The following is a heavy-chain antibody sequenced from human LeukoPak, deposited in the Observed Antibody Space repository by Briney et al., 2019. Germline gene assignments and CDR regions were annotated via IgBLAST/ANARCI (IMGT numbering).Heavy chain of an antibody. CDR1: IFSFSSYS. CDR3: ARAAGEMATIRY. Sequence: GGSLRLSCAASIFSFSSYSMNWVRQAPGKGLEWVSSISSSSSYIYYADSVKGRFTISRDNAKNSLYLQMNSLRAEDTAVYYCARAAGEMATIRYWGQGTLVTVSS. D-gene: IGHD5-24*01. J-gene: IGHJ4*02. CDR2: ISSSSSYI. V-gene: IGHV3-21*01.